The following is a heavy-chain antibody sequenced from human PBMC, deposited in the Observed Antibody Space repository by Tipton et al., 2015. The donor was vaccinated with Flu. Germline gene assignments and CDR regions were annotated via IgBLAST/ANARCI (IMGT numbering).Heavy chain of an antibody. D-gene: IGHD3-10*01. Sequence: TLSLTCTVSDYSISSGYYWGWIRQPPGKGLEWIGCISHSGRTYYNPSLKSRVTISVGTAKNQFSQRLSSVTAADTAVYYCARSTYYYGSGSSDYWGQGTL. J-gene: IGHJ4*02. CDR1: DYSISSGYY. CDR2: ISHSGRT. CDR3: ARSTYYYGSGSSDY. V-gene: IGHV4-38-2*02.